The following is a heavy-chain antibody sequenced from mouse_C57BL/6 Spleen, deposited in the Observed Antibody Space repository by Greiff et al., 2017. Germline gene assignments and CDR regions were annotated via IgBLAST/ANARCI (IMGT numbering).Heavy chain of an antibody. D-gene: IGHD1-1*01. V-gene: IGHV1-64*01. J-gene: IGHJ4*01. CDR1: GYTFTSYW. Sequence: QVQLQQSGAELVKLGASVKLSCKASGYTFTSYWMHWVKQRPGRGLEWIGMIHPNSGSTNYNEKFKSKATLTVDKSSSTAYMQRSILTSEDSAVYYCARDYYVYYWGQGTSVTVSS. CDR3: ARDYYVYY. CDR2: IHPNSGST.